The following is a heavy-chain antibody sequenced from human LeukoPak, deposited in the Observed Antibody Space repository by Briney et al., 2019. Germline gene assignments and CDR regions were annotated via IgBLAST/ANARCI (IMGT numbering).Heavy chain of an antibody. J-gene: IGHJ4*02. CDR2: ISYDGSNK. D-gene: IGHD3-9*01. CDR1: GFTFSIYA. V-gene: IGHV3-30*04. Sequence: QTGGSLRLSCAASGFTFSIYAMHWVRQAPGKGLEWVALISYDGSNKYYADSVKGRFTISRDNSKNTLYLQMNSLRAEDTAVYYCAADILTGPGPDYWGQGTLVTVSS. CDR3: AADILTGPGPDY.